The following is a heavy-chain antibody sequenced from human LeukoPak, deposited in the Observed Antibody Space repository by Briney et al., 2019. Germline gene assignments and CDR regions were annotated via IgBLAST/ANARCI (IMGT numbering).Heavy chain of an antibody. V-gene: IGHV3-21*01. J-gene: IGHJ4*02. CDR2: ISSSSSYI. Sequence: PGGSLRLSCAASGFTFSSYSMNWVRHAPAKGLEWVSSISSSSSYIYYADSVKGRFTISRDNAKNSLYLQMNSLRAEDTAVYYCARSTSGGSFSFDYWGQGTLVTVSS. CDR3: ARSTSGGSFSFDY. CDR1: GFTFSSYS. D-gene: IGHD2-15*01.